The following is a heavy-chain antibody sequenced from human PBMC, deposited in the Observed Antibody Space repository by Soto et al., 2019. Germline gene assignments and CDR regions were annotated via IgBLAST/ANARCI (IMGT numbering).Heavy chain of an antibody. J-gene: IGHJ6*02. CDR2: IYPGDSDT. Sequence: GESLKISCKGSGYSFTSYWIGWVRQMPGKGLEWVGIIYPGDSDTRYSPSFQGQVTISADRSISTAYLQWSSLKASDTAMYYCAALQAGTHYYYGMDVWGQGTTVTVSS. CDR3: AALQAGTHYYYGMDV. CDR1: GYSFTSYW. V-gene: IGHV5-51*01. D-gene: IGHD3-10*01.